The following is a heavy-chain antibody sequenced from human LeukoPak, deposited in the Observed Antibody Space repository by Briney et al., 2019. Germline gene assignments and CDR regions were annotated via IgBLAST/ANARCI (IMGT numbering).Heavy chain of an antibody. D-gene: IGHD1-14*01. V-gene: IGHV1-58*02. CDR1: GFTFTSSA. Sequence: SVKVSCKASGFTFTSSAMQWVRQARGQRLEWIGWLVVGSGSTNYAQKFQERVTITRDMSTSTAYMELSSLRSEDTAVYYCAAEAGGTTGAFDIWGQGTMVTVSS. CDR2: LVVGSGST. CDR3: AAEAGGTTGAFDI. J-gene: IGHJ3*02.